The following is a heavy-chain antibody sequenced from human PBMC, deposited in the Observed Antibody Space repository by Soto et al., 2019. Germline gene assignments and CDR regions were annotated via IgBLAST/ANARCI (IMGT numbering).Heavy chain of an antibody. CDR3: ASSFSVITFGGVIVKGAFDI. CDR1: GGSISSGGYY. Sequence: QVQLQESGPGLVKPSQTLSLTCTVSGGSISSGGYYWSWIRQHPGKGLEWIGYIYYSGSTYYNPSHKSRVTISVDTSKNQFSLKLSSVTAADTAVYYCASSFSVITFGGVIVKGAFDIWGQGTMVTVSS. D-gene: IGHD3-16*02. V-gene: IGHV4-31*03. J-gene: IGHJ3*02. CDR2: IYYSGST.